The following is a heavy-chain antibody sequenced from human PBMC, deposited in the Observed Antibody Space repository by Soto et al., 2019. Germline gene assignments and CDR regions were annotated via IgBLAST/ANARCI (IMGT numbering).Heavy chain of an antibody. CDR3: AREGKVAPYYYYYMDV. V-gene: IGHV1-69*13. CDR1: GGTFSSYA. Sequence: ASVKVSCKASGGTFSSYAISWVRQAPGQGLEWMGGIIPIFGTANYAQKFQGRVTITADESTSTAYMELSSLRSEDTAVYYCAREGKVAPYYYYYMDVWGKGTTVTVSS. CDR2: IIPIFGTA. D-gene: IGHD1-26*01. J-gene: IGHJ6*03.